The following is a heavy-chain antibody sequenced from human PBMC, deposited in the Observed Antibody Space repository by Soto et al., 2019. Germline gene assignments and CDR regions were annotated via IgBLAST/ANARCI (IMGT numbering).Heavy chain of an antibody. D-gene: IGHD2-15*01. V-gene: IGHV3-73*01. CDR3: TRRYCSGGGCYSDFDY. CDR1: GFTLSGFD. J-gene: IGHJ4*02. CDR2: IKTKVESYAT. Sequence: GGFLRLSCAASGFTLSGFDIHWVRQASGEGLEWVGRIKTKVESYATELAASVKGRFTLSRDDPKNTAYLEMNSLKTEDTAVYYCTRRYCSGGGCYSDFDYWGQGALVTVSS.